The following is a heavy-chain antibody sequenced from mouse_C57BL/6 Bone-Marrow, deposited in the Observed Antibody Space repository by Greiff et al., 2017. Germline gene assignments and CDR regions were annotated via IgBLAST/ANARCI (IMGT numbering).Heavy chain of an antibody. CDR1: GFTFSSYA. CDR3: TKILSSYWYFDV. V-gene: IGHV5-9-1*02. CDR2: ISSGGDYI. Sequence: EVQLVESGEGLVKPGGSLKLSCAASGFTFSSYAMSWVRQTPEKRLEWVAYISSGGDYIYYADTVKGRFTISRDNARNTLYLQMSSLKSEDTAMYYCTKILSSYWYFDVWGTGTTVTVAS. J-gene: IGHJ1*03. D-gene: IGHD6-5*01.